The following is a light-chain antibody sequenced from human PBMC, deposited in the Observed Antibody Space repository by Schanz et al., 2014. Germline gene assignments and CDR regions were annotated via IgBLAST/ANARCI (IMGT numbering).Light chain of an antibody. V-gene: IGKV3-20*01. CDR1: QSVGSN. CDR2: GAS. Sequence: EIVLTQSPGSLSLSPGDRATLSCRASQSVGSNLAWYRQKPGQAPRLLIYGASTRATGIPARFSGSGSGTDFTLTITRLEPEDFAVYYCQHYSMSPLFGQGTKVEIK. CDR3: QHYSMSPL. J-gene: IGKJ1*01.